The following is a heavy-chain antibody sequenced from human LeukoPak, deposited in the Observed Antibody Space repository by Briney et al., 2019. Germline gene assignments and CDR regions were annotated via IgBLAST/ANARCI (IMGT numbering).Heavy chain of an antibody. CDR3: AGRVGASIWTGMHF. J-gene: IGHJ4*02. CDR1: GVSISGGSYH. CDR2: IHYSGST. Sequence: SETLSLNCTVSGVSISGGSYHWGWVRQPPGKGLEWIGNIHYSGSTYYNPSLKSPVSLSVDTSKNQFSLQLSSVTAADTAVYYCAGRVGASIWTGMHFWGQGTLVTVSS. V-gene: IGHV4-39*01. D-gene: IGHD1-26*01.